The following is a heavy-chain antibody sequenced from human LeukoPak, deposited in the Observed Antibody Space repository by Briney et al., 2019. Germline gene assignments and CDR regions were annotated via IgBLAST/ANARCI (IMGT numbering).Heavy chain of an antibody. D-gene: IGHD2-15*01. Sequence: ASVKVSCKASGYTFTGYYMHWVRQAPGQGLEWMGWINPNSGGTIYAQKFQGRVTMTEDTSTDTAYMELSSLRSEDTAVYYCATRYCSGGSCPNYYYYYINVWGKGTTVTISS. CDR3: ATRYCSGGSCPNYYYYYINV. J-gene: IGHJ6*03. CDR2: INPNSGGT. CDR1: GYTFTGYY. V-gene: IGHV1-2*02.